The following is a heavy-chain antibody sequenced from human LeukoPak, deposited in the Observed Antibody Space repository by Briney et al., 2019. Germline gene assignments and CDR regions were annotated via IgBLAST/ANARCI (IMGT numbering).Heavy chain of an antibody. CDR2: ISSSDSTI. D-gene: IGHD2-15*01. V-gene: IGHV3-48*03. CDR3: ARDQGSVVDQPGNY. CDR1: GFTFSSYE. Sequence: PGGSLRLSCAASGFTFSSYEMHWVRQAPGKGLEWVSYISSSDSTIYYADSVKGRFTISRDNAKNSLYLQMNGLTAEDTAVYYCARDQGSVVDQPGNYWGQGTLVTVSS. J-gene: IGHJ4*02.